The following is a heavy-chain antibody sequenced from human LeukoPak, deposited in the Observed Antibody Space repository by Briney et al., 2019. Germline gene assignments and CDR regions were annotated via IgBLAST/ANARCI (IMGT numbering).Heavy chain of an antibody. Sequence: GGSLRLSCAASGFTFDDYAMHWVRQAPGKGLEWVSLISWDGGSTYYADSVKGRFTISRDNSKNSLYLQMNSLRAEDTALYYCAKDSGITMVRGAYDYWGQGTLVTVSS. CDR2: ISWDGGST. V-gene: IGHV3-43D*03. CDR1: GFTFDDYA. D-gene: IGHD3-10*01. J-gene: IGHJ4*02. CDR3: AKDSGITMVRGAYDY.